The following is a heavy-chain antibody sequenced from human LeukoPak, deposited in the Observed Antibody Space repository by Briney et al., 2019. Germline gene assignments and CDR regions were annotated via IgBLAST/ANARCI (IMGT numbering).Heavy chain of an antibody. D-gene: IGHD3-10*01. Sequence: SETLSLTCTVSRGSISSSSYYWVWIRQPPGKGLEWIGSIYYSGSTYYNPSLKSRVTISVDTSKNQFSLKLSSVTAADTAVYYCASGVLLWFVESPPRFDYCGQGTLVTVSS. CDR2: IYYSGST. V-gene: IGHV4-39*01. CDR1: RGSISSSSYY. J-gene: IGHJ4*02. CDR3: ASGVLLWFVESPPRFDY.